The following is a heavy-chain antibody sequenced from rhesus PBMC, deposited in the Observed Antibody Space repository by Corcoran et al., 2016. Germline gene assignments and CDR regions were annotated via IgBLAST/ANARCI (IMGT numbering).Heavy chain of an antibody. V-gene: IGHV4-99*01. CDR1: GYSISSGYY. CDR3: ARQYSWNNFRFDV. Sequence: QVQLQESGPGLVKPSETLSLTCAVSGYSISSGYYWGWIRQPPGKGLEYMGYISGSSGSTYSNPSLKSRVTISTDTSKNQFSLKLSSVTAADTAVYYCARQYSWNNFRFDVWGPGVLVTVSS. J-gene: IGHJ5-1*01. D-gene: IGHD1-20*01. CDR2: ISGSSGST.